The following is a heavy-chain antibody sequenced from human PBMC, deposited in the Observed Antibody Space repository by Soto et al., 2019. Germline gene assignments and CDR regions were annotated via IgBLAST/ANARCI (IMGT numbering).Heavy chain of an antibody. CDR2: ISYDGSNK. Sequence: VQLVESGGDVVQPGRSLRLSCAASGFTFSNYGMHWVRQAPGKGLEWVALISYDGSNKYYADSVKGRFTISRDNSKNTLYLQMNSLRTEDTAVHYCASQVATGYWGQGTLVTVSS. J-gene: IGHJ4*02. CDR1: GFTFSNYG. D-gene: IGHD5-12*01. V-gene: IGHV3-30*03. CDR3: ASQVATGY.